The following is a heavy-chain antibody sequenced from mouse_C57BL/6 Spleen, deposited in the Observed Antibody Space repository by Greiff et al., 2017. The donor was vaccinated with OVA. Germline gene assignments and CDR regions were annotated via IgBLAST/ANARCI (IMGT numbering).Heavy chain of an antibody. Sequence: VQLQQPGAELVRPGTSVKLSCKASGYTFTSYWMHWVKQRPGQGLEWIGVIDPSDSYTNYNQKFKGKATLTVDTSSSTAYMQLSSLTSEDSAVYYCARSGSNYANYWGQGTTLTVSS. CDR2: IDPSDSYT. CDR3: ARSGSNYANY. CDR1: GYTFTSYW. V-gene: IGHV1-59*01. D-gene: IGHD2-5*01. J-gene: IGHJ2*01.